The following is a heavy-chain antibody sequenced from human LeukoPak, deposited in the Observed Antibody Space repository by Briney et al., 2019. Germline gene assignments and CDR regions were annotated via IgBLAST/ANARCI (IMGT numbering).Heavy chain of an antibody. CDR2: IYYSGST. D-gene: IGHD3-16*01. CDR1: GGSISSYY. V-gene: IGHV4-59*01. Sequence: SETLSLTCTVSGGSISSYYWSWIRQPPGKGLEWIGYIYYSGSTNYNSSLKSRVTISVDTSKNQFSLNLSSVTAADTAVYYCARETSQKGAHYMDVWGKGTTVTTSS. CDR3: ARETSQKGAHYMDV. J-gene: IGHJ6*03.